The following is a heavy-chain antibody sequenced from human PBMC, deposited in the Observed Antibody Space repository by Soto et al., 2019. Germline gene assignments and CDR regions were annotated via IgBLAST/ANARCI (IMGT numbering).Heavy chain of an antibody. CDR1: GYSISSGYH. CDR2: VHYSGNT. V-gene: IGHV4-38-2*02. Sequence: SLTCTVSGYSISSGYHWAWIRQPPGKGLEWLGSVHYSGNTYYNPSLKSRLTISVDKSKNQFSLNLSSVTAADTAVYYCARQDRVVAEGRWFDPWGQGPLVTVSS. CDR3: ARQDRVVAEGRWFDP. D-gene: IGHD2-15*01. J-gene: IGHJ5*02.